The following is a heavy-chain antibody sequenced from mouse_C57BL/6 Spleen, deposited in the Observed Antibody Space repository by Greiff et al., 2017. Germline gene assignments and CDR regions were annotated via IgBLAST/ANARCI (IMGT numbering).Heavy chain of an antibody. CDR2: ISSGSSTI. V-gene: IGHV5-17*01. Sequence: EVKLMESGGGLVKPGGSLTLSCAASGFTFSDYGMHWVRQAPEKGLEWVAYISSGSSTIYYADTVKGRFTIARDNAKDTLFLQMPSLRSEATAMYYCAKGLLPYLDYWGQGTTLTVSS. CDR1: GFTFSDYG. J-gene: IGHJ2*01. D-gene: IGHD2-3*01. CDR3: AKGLLPYLDY.